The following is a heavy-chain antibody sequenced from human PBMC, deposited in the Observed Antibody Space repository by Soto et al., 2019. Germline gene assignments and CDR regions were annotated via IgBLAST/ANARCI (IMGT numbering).Heavy chain of an antibody. CDR1: GYTFTGYY. V-gene: IGHV1-2*02. Sequence: AVKVSCKASGYTFTGYYMHWVRQAPGQGLEWMGCINPNSGDTNYAQKFQGRVTMTRDTSISTAYMEPSTLRSDDTAVYYRARESLTERHDVCDLWGQGTSVPVSS. J-gene: IGHJ3*01. CDR2: INPNSGDT. D-gene: IGHD1-1*01. CDR3: ARESLTERHDVCDL.